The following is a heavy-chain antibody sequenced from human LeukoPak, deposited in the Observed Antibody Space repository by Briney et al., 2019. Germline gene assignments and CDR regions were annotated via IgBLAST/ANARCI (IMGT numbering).Heavy chain of an antibody. J-gene: IGHJ5*02. V-gene: IGHV4-59*01. CDR3: ASVGGSGGYLHWFDP. D-gene: IGHD3-10*01. CDR2: IYYSGST. Sequence: SETLSLTCTVSGGSISNYYWSWIRQPPGKGLEWIGYIYYSGSTNYNPSLKSRVTISVDTSKNQFSLKLSSVTAADTAVYYCASVGGSGGYLHWFDPWGQGTLVTVSS. CDR1: GGSISNYY.